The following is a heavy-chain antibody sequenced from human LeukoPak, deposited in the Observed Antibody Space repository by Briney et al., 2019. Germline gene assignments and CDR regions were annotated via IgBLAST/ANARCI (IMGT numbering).Heavy chain of an antibody. CDR3: ARVKIAAAGSLDY. D-gene: IGHD6-13*01. CDR1: GGSISSSSYY. J-gene: IGHJ4*02. V-gene: IGHV4-39*07. Sequence: SETLSLTCTVSGGSISSSSYYWGWIRQPPGKGLEWIGSIYYSGSTYYNPSLKSRVTISVDTSKNQFSLKLSSVTAANTAVYYCARVKIAAAGSLDYWGQGTLVTVSS. CDR2: IYYSGST.